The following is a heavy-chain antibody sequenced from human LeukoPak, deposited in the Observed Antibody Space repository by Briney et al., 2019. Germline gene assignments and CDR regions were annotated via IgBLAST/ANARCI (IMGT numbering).Heavy chain of an antibody. Sequence: GGSLRLSCSASEFIFNAYAMYWVRQAPGKGLEYVSGISNNGGSSFYADSVKGRFTISRDNSKNTLYLHMSSLRAEDTAVYYSLKITSVAGGDCWGQGTRLTVSS. CDR1: EFIFNAYA. J-gene: IGHJ4*02. D-gene: IGHD1-14*01. V-gene: IGHV3-64D*09. CDR2: ISNNGGSS. CDR3: LKITSVAGGDC.